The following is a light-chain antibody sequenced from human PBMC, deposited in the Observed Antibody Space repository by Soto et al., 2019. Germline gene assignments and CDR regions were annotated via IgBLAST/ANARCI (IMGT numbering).Light chain of an antibody. CDR1: QSVSSSQ. CDR3: QQYASAPHT. CDR2: AAS. V-gene: IGKV3-20*01. Sequence: EVVLAQSPGTLSLSPWERATLSCRASQSVSSSQLAWFQQKPGQAPRLLIYAASWRAAGIPDRFSGSGSGTDFTLTISRLEPADFAVYYCQQYASAPHTFGGGTKVEIK. J-gene: IGKJ4*01.